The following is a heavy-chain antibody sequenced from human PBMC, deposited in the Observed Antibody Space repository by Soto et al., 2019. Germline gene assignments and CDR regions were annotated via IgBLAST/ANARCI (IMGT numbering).Heavy chain of an antibody. D-gene: IGHD6-19*01. CDR1: GFTFSTYA. Sequence: EVQLLESGGGLVQPGGSLRLSCAASGFTFSTYAMSWVRQAPGKGLEWVATISKSGSTTYYADSVKGRFTISRDNSTNTSFLQMSSLRGDDTGVYYCARGAWCDCWGQGTLVTVSS. CDR2: ISKSGSTT. V-gene: IGHV3-23*01. J-gene: IGHJ4*02. CDR3: ARGAWCDC.